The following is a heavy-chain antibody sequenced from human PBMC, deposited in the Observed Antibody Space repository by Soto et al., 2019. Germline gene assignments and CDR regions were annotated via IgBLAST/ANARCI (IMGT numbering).Heavy chain of an antibody. CDR3: VRDMQLWRLDS. CDR1: GFTFDDYG. D-gene: IGHD2-21*01. CDR2: INTDGSVA. V-gene: IGHV3-20*04. Sequence: GGSLRLSCAASGFTFDDYGMSWVRQAPGKGLEWVSGINTDGSVAMYVDSVKGRFTISRDNAKNTLYLHMNSLRAEDTAVYYCVRDMQLWRLDSWGKGTLVTVSS. J-gene: IGHJ4*02.